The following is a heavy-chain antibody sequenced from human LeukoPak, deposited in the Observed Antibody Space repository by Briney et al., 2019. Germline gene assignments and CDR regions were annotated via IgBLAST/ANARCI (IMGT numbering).Heavy chain of an antibody. CDR2: FDPEDGET. V-gene: IGHV1-24*01. D-gene: IGHD2-2*01. CDR3: ATPNRGYCSSTSCPYYFDY. Sequence: ASVKVSCKVSGYTLTELSMHWVRQAPGKGLEWMGGFDPEDGETIYAQKFQGRVTMTEDTSTDTAYMELSSLRSEDTAVYYCATPNRGYCSSTSCPYYFDYWGQGTLVTVSS. J-gene: IGHJ4*02. CDR1: GYTLTELS.